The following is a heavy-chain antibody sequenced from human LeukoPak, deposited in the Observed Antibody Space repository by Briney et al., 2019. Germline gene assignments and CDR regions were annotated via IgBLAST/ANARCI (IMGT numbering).Heavy chain of an antibody. D-gene: IGHD1-14*01. CDR3: ARVGRTVPDYFDY. Sequence: GSLRLSCAASGFTFSDYGMSWVRQAPGKGLEWIGSIYYSGSTYYNPSLKSRVTISVDTSKNQFSLKLSSVTAADTAVYYCARVGRTVPDYFDYWGQGTLVTVSS. J-gene: IGHJ4*02. CDR2: IYYSGST. V-gene: IGHV4-38-2*01. CDR1: GFTFSDYG.